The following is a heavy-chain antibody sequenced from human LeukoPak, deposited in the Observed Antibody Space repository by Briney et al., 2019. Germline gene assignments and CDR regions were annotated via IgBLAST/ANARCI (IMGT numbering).Heavy chain of an antibody. V-gene: IGHV3-13*01. D-gene: IGHD1-26*01. Sequence: GGSLRLSCAASGFTVSSNYMSWVRQAPGKGLEWVSAVGIAGDTFYPGSVKGRFTISRENAKNSLYLQMNSLRAEDTAVYYCARQMTPHGNFDYWGQGTLVTVSS. CDR3: ARQMTPHGNFDY. CDR2: VGIAGDT. CDR1: GFTVSSNY. J-gene: IGHJ4*02.